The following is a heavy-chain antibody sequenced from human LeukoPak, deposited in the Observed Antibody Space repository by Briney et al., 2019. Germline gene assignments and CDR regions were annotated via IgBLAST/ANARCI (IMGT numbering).Heavy chain of an antibody. CDR2: ISGSGGST. V-gene: IGHV3-23*01. D-gene: IGHD3-10*01. J-gene: IGHJ4*02. Sequence: GGSLRLSCAASGFTFSSYAMSWVRQAPGEGLEWVSAISGSGGSTYYADSVKGRFTISRDNSKNTLYLQMNSLRAEDTAVYYCAKDYGSGEFYYFDYWGQGTLVTVSS. CDR3: AKDYGSGEFYYFDY. CDR1: GFTFSSYA.